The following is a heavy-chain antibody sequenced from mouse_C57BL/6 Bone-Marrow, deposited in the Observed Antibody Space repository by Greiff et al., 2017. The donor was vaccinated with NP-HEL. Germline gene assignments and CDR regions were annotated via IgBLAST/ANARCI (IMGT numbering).Heavy chain of an antibody. CDR3: ARHGYDYDHWYFDV. D-gene: IGHD2-4*01. CDR1: EYEFPSHD. J-gene: IGHJ1*03. V-gene: IGHV5-2*01. CDR2: INSDGGST. Sequence: EVKLMESGGGLVQPGESLKLSCESNEYEFPSHDMSWVRKTPEKRLELVAAINSDGGSTYYPDTMERRFIISRDNTKKTLYLQMSSLRSEDTALYYCARHGYDYDHWYFDVWGTGTTVTVSS.